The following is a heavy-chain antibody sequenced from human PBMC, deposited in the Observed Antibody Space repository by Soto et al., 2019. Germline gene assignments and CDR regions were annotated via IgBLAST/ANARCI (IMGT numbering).Heavy chain of an antibody. D-gene: IGHD6-19*01. CDR1: GFSFSSYD. V-gene: IGHV3-30*18. CDR2: ISYDGSNK. J-gene: IGHJ4*02. CDR3: AKDLWAERGSGSHLEY. Sequence: QVQLVESGGGVVQPGGSLRVSCAASGFSFSSYDMHWVRQAPGKGLERVAGISYDGSNKHYADYVKGRFTISRDNSKNTLYLQMNSLRVEDTAVYHCAKDLWAERGSGSHLEYWGQGTLVTVSS.